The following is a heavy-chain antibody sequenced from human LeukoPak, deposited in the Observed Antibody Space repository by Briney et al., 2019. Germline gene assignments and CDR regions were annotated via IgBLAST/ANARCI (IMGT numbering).Heavy chain of an antibody. V-gene: IGHV1-2*06. Sequence: ASVKVSCKASGYAFTGYYMHWVRQAPGQGLEWMGRINPNSGGTNYAQKFQGRVTMTRDTSISTAYMELSRLRSDDTAVYYCARGVRIQLWSFGYWGQGTLVTVSS. D-gene: IGHD5-18*01. J-gene: IGHJ4*02. CDR2: INPNSGGT. CDR3: ARGVRIQLWSFGY. CDR1: GYAFTGYY.